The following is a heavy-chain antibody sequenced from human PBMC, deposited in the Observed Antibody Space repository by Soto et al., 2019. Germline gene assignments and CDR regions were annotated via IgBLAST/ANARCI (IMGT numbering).Heavy chain of an antibody. J-gene: IGHJ5*02. V-gene: IGHV4-31*03. CDR2: IYVTGAV. CDR3: ARLRIATNNYKWFDP. D-gene: IGHD2-21*01. Sequence: PSEPLSLTCSVSGAALNSGNYYWSWIRQVPGKGLEWIGHIYVTGAVDYNPSLRDRITISQDTSERQFSLNLRLVTAADMAVYYCARLRIATNNYKWFDPWGQGTLVTVSS. CDR1: GAALNSGNYY.